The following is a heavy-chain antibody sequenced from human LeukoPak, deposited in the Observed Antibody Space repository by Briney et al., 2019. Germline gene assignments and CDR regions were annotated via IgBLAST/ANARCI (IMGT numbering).Heavy chain of an antibody. J-gene: IGHJ6*03. CDR3: ARGSSGWYLYYYYYMDV. CDR2: IYYSGST. D-gene: IGHD6-19*01. CDR1: GGSFSGYY. V-gene: IGHV4-34*01. Sequence: TPSETLSLTCAVYGGSFSGYYWNWIRQPPGKGLEWIGSIYYSGSTYYNPSLKSRVTISVDTSKNQFSLKLSSVTAADTAVYYCARGSSGWYLYYYYYMDVWGKGTTVTVSS.